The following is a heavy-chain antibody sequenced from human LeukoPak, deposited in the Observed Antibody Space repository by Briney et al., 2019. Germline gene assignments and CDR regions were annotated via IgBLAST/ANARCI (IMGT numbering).Heavy chain of an antibody. CDR3: AREGYYGSGSPPSLYFDY. J-gene: IGHJ4*02. CDR1: TFTFSNYW. D-gene: IGHD3-10*01. V-gene: IGHV3-7*01. CDR2: IRQEGTGR. Sequence: GGSLRLSCEVSTFTFSNYWMTWVRQAPGQGLEWVAAIRQEGTGRYYADSVKGRFTISRDNSRSTLYLQMNSLRPEDTAIYYCAREGYYGSGSPPSLYFDYWGQGTLVTVSS.